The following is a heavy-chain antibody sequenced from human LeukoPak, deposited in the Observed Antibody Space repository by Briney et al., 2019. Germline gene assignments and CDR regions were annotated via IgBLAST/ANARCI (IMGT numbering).Heavy chain of an antibody. CDR2: FNSDGSST. J-gene: IGHJ4*02. CDR1: GFTFSSYW. Sequence: GGSLRLSCAASGFTFSSYWMHWVRQAPGKGLVWVSRFNSDGSSTSYADSVKGRFTISRDNAKNTLYLQMNSLRAEDTAVYYCARVYYYGSGSSLGYSDYWGQGTLVTVSS. D-gene: IGHD3-10*01. V-gene: IGHV3-74*01. CDR3: ARVYYYGSGSSLGYSDY.